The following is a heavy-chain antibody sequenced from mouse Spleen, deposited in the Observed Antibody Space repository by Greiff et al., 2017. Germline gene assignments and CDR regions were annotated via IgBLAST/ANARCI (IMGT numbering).Heavy chain of an antibody. CDR3: ARGRFTTVYFDY. CDR2: ISSGGST. J-gene: IGHJ2*01. Sequence: EVNLVESGGGLVKPGGSLKLSCAASGFTFSSYAMSWVRQTPEKRLEWVASISSGGSTYYPDSVKGRFTISRDNARNILYLQMSSLRSEDTAMYYCARGRFTTVYFDYWGQGTTLTVSS. D-gene: IGHD1-1*01. CDR1: GFTFSSYA. V-gene: IGHV5-6-5*01.